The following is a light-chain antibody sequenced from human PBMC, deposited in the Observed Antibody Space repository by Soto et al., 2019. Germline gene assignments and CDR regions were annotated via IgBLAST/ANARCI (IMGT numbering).Light chain of an antibody. Sequence: SYELTQPSSVSVSPGQTARITCSGDVLAKHYARWFQLKPGQAPVVVIYKDSQRPSGIPERFSGSSSGTTVTLTISGAQVEDEAVYYCYSAADNALFGGGTKLTVL. CDR3: YSAADNAL. CDR2: KDS. CDR1: VLAKHY. J-gene: IGLJ2*01. V-gene: IGLV3-27*01.